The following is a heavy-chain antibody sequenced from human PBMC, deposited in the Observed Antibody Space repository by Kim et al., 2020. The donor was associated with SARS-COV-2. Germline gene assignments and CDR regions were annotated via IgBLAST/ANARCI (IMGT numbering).Heavy chain of an antibody. CDR3: ARGGVIRYCSGGSCYNWFDP. Sequence: SETLCLTCTVSGGSISSYYWSWIRQPPGKGLEWIGYIYYSGSTNYNPSLKSRVTISVDTSKNQFSLKLSSVTAADTAVYYCARGGVIRYCSGGSCYNWFDPWGQGTLVTVSS. CDR1: GGSISSYY. D-gene: IGHD2-15*01. V-gene: IGHV4-59*01. CDR2: IYYSGST. J-gene: IGHJ5*02.